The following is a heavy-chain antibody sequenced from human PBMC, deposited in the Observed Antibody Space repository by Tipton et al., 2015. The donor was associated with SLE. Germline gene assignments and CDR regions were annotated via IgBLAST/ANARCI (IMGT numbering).Heavy chain of an antibody. Sequence: TLSLTCSVSGASISSAGYFWSWIRHRPGKGLEWIGYIFYSGTTYYNPSLKSRITLSLDTSKTQFSLRLTSVTAADTAVYYCARNLYTPYHYYYMDVWGKGTTVNVSS. CDR2: IFYSGTT. J-gene: IGHJ6*03. D-gene: IGHD2-2*02. CDR3: ARNLYTPYHYYYMDV. V-gene: IGHV4-31*03. CDR1: GASISSAGYF.